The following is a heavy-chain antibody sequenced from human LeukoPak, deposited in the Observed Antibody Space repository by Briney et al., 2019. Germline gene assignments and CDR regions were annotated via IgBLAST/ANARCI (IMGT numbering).Heavy chain of an antibody. CDR2: MNPNSGNT. V-gene: IGHV1-8*01. CDR3: ARGRYYDSSGYYPTPYYFDY. CDR1: GYTFTSYD. D-gene: IGHD3-22*01. Sequence: GASVKVSCKASGYTFTSYDINWVRQATGQGLEWMGWMNPNSGNTGYAQKFQGRVTITADESTSTAYMELSSLRSEDTAVYYCARGRYYDSSGYYPTPYYFDYWGQGTLVTVSS. J-gene: IGHJ4*02.